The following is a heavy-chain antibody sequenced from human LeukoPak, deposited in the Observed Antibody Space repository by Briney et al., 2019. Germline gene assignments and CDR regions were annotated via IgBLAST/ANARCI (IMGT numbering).Heavy chain of an antibody. J-gene: IGHJ4*02. CDR2: IRSKANSYAT. Sequence: PGGSLRLSCAASGFTFSGSAMPWVRQASGKGLEWVGRIRSKANSYATAYAASVKGRFTISRDDSKNTAYLQMNSLKTEDTAVYYCTRVGSSGWLDYWGQGTLVTVSS. V-gene: IGHV3-73*01. CDR1: GFTFSGSA. D-gene: IGHD6-19*01. CDR3: TRVGSSGWLDY.